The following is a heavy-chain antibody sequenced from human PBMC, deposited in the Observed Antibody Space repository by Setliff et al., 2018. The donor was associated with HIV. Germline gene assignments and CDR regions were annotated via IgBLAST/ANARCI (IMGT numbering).Heavy chain of an antibody. D-gene: IGHD4-4*01. CDR1: GGSISSGFYY. J-gene: IGHJ1*01. Sequence: SETLSLTCTVSGGSISSGFYYWNWIRQHPGKGLEWIGYIYYSGSTYYNPSLKSRVTISVDTSKNQFSLKLSSVTAADTAVYYCASTKVTPHGRYFQHWCQGTLVTVSS. V-gene: IGHV4-31*03. CDR2: IYYSGST. CDR3: ASTKVTPHGRYFQH.